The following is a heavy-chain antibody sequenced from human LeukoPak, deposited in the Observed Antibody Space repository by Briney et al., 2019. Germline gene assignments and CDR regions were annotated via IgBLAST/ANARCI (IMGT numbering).Heavy chain of an antibody. V-gene: IGHV1-2*06. CDR2: INPNSGGT. J-gene: IGHJ4*02. Sequence: GASVKVSCKASGYTFTGYYMHWVRQAPGQGLEWMRRINPNSGGTNYAQKFQGRVTMTRDTSISTAYMELSRLRSDDTAVYYCARARRRNYYDSSGYVDYWGQGTLVTVSS. D-gene: IGHD3-22*01. CDR3: ARARRRNYYDSSGYVDY. CDR1: GYTFTGYY.